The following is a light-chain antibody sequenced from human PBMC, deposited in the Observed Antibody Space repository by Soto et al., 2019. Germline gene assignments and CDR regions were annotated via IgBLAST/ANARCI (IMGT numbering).Light chain of an antibody. Sequence: QSVLTQPPSVSGTPGQRVTISCSGSSSNIGSNTVSWYQQLPGTAPRLLIYSNDQRPSGVPDRFSGSKSGTSASLAISGLQSEDEADYYCAAWDDSLNGVVFGGGTKLTVL. CDR3: AAWDDSLNGVV. CDR2: SND. V-gene: IGLV1-44*01. CDR1: SSNIGSNT. J-gene: IGLJ2*01.